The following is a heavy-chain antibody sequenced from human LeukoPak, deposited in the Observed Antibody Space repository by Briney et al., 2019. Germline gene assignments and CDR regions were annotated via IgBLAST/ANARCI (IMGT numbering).Heavy chain of an antibody. J-gene: IGHJ5*02. D-gene: IGHD3-9*01. V-gene: IGHV3-53*01. CDR2: IYSSGST. CDR1: GFTVSSNY. CDR3: ARALSYYDILTGNPKGFGP. Sequence: GGSLRLSCAASGFTVSSNYMSWVRQAPGKGLEWVSVIYSSGSTYYADSVKGRFTISRDNSKNSLYLQMNSLRAEDTAVYYCARALSYYDILTGNPKGFGPWGQGTLVTVSS.